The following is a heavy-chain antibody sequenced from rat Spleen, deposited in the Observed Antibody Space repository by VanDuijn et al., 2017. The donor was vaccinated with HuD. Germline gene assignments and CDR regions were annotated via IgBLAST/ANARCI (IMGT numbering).Heavy chain of an antibody. CDR3: TTVLQGHGFAY. D-gene: IGHD1-1*01. CDR1: GFNFNDYW. V-gene: IGHV5-20*01. CDR2: ISYDGGST. Sequence: EVKLVESGGGLVQPGRSLKLSCAASGFNFNDYWMGWVRQAPGKGLEWVASISYDGGSTYYRDSVKGRFTISRDSAKSTLYLQMNSLRSEDTATYYCTTVLQGHGFAYWGQGTLVTVSS. J-gene: IGHJ3*01.